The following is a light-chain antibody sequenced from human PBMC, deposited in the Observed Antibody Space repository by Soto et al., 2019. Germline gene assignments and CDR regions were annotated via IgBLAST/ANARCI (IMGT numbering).Light chain of an antibody. CDR1: SSNIGAGFD. V-gene: IGLV1-40*01. CDR3: QSYDNSLSGVV. Sequence: QSVLTQPPSVSGAPGQRVTFSCTGSSSNIGAGFDVHWYQHLPGTAPKLLIYANGNRPSGVPDRFSGSKSGTSASLAITGLQAEDEADYYCQSYDNSLSGVVFGGGTKLTVL. CDR2: ANG. J-gene: IGLJ2*01.